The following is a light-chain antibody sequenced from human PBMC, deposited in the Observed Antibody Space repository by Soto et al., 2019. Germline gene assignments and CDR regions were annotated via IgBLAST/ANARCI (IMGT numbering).Light chain of an antibody. Sequence: QSALTQPASVSASPGQSIAISCSGTSSDVGAYDYVSWYQHHPGKAPKLIIYEVTYRPSGVSNRFSASKSGNTASLTISGLQAEDEADYYCSSYTRSSTYVFGTGTQLTVL. CDR3: SSYTRSSTYV. CDR2: EVT. V-gene: IGLV2-14*01. J-gene: IGLJ1*01. CDR1: SSDVGAYDY.